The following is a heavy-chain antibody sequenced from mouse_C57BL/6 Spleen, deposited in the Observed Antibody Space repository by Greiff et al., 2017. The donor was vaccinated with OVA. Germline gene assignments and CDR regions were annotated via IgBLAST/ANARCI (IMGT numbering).Heavy chain of an antibody. V-gene: IGHV10-1*01. D-gene: IGHD2-5*01. Sequence: EVQLVESGGGLVQPKGSLKLSCAASGFSFNTYAMNWVRQAPGKGLEWVARIRSKSNNYATYYADSVKDRFTISRDDSESMLYLQMNNLKTEDTAMYYGVRQSNYGYYYAMDYWGQGTSVTVSS. CDR2: IRSKSNNYAT. J-gene: IGHJ4*01. CDR3: VRQSNYGYYYAMDY. CDR1: GFSFNTYA.